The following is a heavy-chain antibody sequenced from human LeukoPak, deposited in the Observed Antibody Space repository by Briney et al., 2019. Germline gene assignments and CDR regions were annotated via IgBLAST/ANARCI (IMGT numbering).Heavy chain of an antibody. CDR2: IKPNIGGT. V-gene: IGHV1-2*02. J-gene: IGHJ4*02. Sequence: ASVKVSCKASGYTFTGYYMHWVRQAPGQGLEWMGWIKPNIGGTNYAQKFQGRVTMTRDTSISTAYMELSRLRSDDTAVYYCARVARYYDSSGYSSSTLMGYWGQGTLVTVSS. CDR1: GYTFTGYY. CDR3: ARVARYYDSSGYSSSTLMGY. D-gene: IGHD3-22*01.